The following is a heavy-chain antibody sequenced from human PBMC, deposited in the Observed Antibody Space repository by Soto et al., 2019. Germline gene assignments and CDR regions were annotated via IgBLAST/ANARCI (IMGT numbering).Heavy chain of an antibody. D-gene: IGHD2-8*02. J-gene: IGHJ5*02. CDR3: ATQRLCTGGHCWNWFDP. CDR2: INPSGDST. V-gene: IGHV1-46*01. Sequence: ASVKVSCKASGYTFTSYYMHWVRQAPGQGLELMGIINPSGDSTSYAQKFQGRVTMTRDTSTSTVYMELSSLRSEDTAVYYCATQRLCTGGHCWNWFDPWGQGTLVTVSS. CDR1: GYTFTSYY.